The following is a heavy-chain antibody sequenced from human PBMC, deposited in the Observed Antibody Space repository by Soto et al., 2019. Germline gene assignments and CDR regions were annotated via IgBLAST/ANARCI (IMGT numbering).Heavy chain of an antibody. D-gene: IGHD5-12*01. CDR3: ARDWPIGSTYSGYDAIDS. CDR1: GFTFSSYA. V-gene: IGHV3-23*01. CDR2: ISGSGGST. Sequence: GGSRRLSCAASGFTFSSYAMSWVRQAPGKGLEWVSAISGSGGSTYYADSVKGRFTISRDNSKNTLYLQMNSLRAEDTAVYYCARDWPIGSTYSGYDAIDSWGQGTLVTVSS. J-gene: IGHJ4*02.